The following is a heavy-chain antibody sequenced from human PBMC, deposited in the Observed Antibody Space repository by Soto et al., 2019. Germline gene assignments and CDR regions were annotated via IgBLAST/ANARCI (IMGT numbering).Heavy chain of an antibody. Sequence: GGLLRLSCAASGFTFRSYAMSWVRQAPGKGLEWVSAISGSGGSTYYADSVKGRFTISRDNSKNTVYLQMNSLRAEDTAVYYCANFRGFIPLGGAFRGVDHEGGGMDVWGQGTTVTVSS. J-gene: IGHJ6*02. CDR2: ISGSGGST. D-gene: IGHD3-16*01. CDR3: ANFRGFIPLGGAFRGVDHEGGGMDV. V-gene: IGHV3-23*01. CDR1: GFTFRSYA.